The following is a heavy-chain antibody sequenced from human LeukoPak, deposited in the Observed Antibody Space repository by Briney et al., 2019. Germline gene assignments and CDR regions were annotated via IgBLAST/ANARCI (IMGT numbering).Heavy chain of an antibody. CDR2: ISKDGINR. CDR1: GFTFSSYG. D-gene: IGHD1-26*01. CDR3: VKDSPPRYSGSPPAY. J-gene: IGHJ4*02. Sequence: PGGSLRLSCAASGFTFSSYGMHWVRQAPGKGLEWVAFISKDGINRFHEDSVKGRFTISRDNSKNTLYLQMSSLRADDTAVYYCVKDSPPRYSGSPPAYWGQGTLVTVSS. V-gene: IGHV3-30*18.